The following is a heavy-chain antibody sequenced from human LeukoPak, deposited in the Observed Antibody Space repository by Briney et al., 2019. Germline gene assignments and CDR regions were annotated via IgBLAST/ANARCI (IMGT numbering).Heavy chain of an antibody. V-gene: IGHV1-18*01. CDR2: ISAYSGNT. CDR3: ARDLYCTNGVCYIGGLFDY. J-gene: IGHJ4*02. Sequence: ASVKVSCKASGYTFTSYGISWVRQAPGQGLEWMGWISAYSGNTNYAQKLQGRVTMTTDTSTSTAYMELRSLRSDDTAVYYCARDLYCTNGVCYIGGLFDYWGQGTLVTVSS. D-gene: IGHD2-8*01. CDR1: GYTFTSYG.